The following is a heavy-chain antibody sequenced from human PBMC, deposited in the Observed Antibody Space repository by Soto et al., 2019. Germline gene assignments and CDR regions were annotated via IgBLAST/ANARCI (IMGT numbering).Heavy chain of an antibody. CDR2: IYYNGGT. J-gene: IGHJ2*01. CDR1: GGSLSSYY. V-gene: IGHV4-59*01. D-gene: IGHD5-12*01. Sequence: SETLSLTCTVSGGSLSSYYWSWIRQPPGKGLEWIGYIYYNGGTNYNPSLKSRVTISVDTSKNQFSLKLTSVTAADAAVYYCARHERYSGYVLANPHWYFDLWGRGTLVTVSS. CDR3: ARHERYSGYVLANPHWYFDL.